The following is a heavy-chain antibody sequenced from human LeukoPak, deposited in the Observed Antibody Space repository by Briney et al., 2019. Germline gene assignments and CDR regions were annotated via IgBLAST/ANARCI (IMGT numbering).Heavy chain of an antibody. V-gene: IGHV3-21*01. D-gene: IGHD4-23*01. CDR2: ISSSTSYI. CDR3: ARLTKTTVAIGFDY. J-gene: IGHJ4*02. Sequence: GGSLRLSCAASGFTFSSYWMSWVRQAPGKGLEWVSSISSSTSYISYADSVKGRFTISRDNAKNSMYLQLNSLRAEDTAVYYCARLTKTTVAIGFDYWGQGTLVTVSS. CDR1: GFTFSSYW.